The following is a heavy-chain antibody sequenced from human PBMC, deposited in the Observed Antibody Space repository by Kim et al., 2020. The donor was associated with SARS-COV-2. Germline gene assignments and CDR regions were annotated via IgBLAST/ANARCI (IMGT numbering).Heavy chain of an antibody. CDR3: ARDFGGGD. D-gene: IGHD3-16*01. Sequence: SGSTNSNPSLKSRVTISVDTHKNQFSLKLSSVTAADTAVYYCARDFGGGDWGQGTLVTVSS. V-gene: IGHV4-59*01. J-gene: IGHJ4*02. CDR2: SGST.